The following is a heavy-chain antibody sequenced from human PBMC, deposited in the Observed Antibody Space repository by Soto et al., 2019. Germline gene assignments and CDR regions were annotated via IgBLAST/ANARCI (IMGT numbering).Heavy chain of an antibody. CDR2: LNSNTGNL. Sequence: QVQLVQSGAEVRKPGASVKVSCEASGYTFTSYDIYWVRQATGQGLEWMGWLNSNTGNLGYAQKFQGRTTVTSDTSINTVLMELNSLRSEDTDVYYCARRAETNGWNGFGADKYYFDFWGQGTLVTVSS. CDR3: ARRAETNGWNGFGADKYYFDF. J-gene: IGHJ4*01. V-gene: IGHV1-8*01. D-gene: IGHD1-1*01. CDR1: GYTFTSYD.